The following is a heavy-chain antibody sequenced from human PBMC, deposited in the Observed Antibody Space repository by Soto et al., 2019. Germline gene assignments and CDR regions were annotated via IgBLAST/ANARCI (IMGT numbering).Heavy chain of an antibody. Sequence: PSETLSLTCAVYGGSFSGYYWSWIRQPPGKGLEWIGEINHSGSTNYNPSLKSRVTISVDTSKNQFSLKLSSVTAADTAVYYCARGGGRYQSWFDPWGQGTLVTVSS. J-gene: IGHJ5*02. V-gene: IGHV4-34*01. D-gene: IGHD2-15*01. CDR2: INHSGST. CDR1: GGSFSGYY. CDR3: ARGGGRYQSWFDP.